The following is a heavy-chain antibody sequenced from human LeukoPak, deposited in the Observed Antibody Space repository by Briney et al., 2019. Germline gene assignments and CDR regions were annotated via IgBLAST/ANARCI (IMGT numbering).Heavy chain of an antibody. J-gene: IGHJ3*02. V-gene: IGHV3-66*02. CDR2: IYSGGST. CDR3: ARDKGYCTNGVCYIDAFDI. D-gene: IGHD2-8*01. CDR1: GFTVSSNY. Sequence: PGGSLRLSCAASGFTVSSNYMSWVRQAPGKGLEWVSVIYSGGSTYYADSVKGRFTISRDNPKNTLYLQMNSLRAEDTAVYYCARDKGYCTNGVCYIDAFDIWGQGTMVTVSS.